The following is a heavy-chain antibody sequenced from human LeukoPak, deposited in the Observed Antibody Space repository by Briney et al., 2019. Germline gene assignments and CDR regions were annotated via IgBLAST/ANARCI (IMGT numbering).Heavy chain of an antibody. CDR2: IKQDGSEK. J-gene: IGHJ4*02. CDR3: ARDRGSSGWYEFDY. V-gene: IGHV3-7*01. D-gene: IGHD6-19*01. CDR1: GFTSSSYW. Sequence: GGSLRLPCAASGFTSSSYWMGWVRQAPGKGLEWVANIKQDGSEKYYVDSVKGRFTISRDNAKNSLYLQMNSLRAEDTAVYYCARDRGSSGWYEFDYWGQGTLVTVSS.